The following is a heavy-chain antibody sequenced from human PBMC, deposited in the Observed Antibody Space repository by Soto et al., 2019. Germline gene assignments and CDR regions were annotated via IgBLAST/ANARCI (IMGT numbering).Heavy chain of an antibody. Sequence: LSLTCTVSGGSISSYYWSWIRQPPGKGLEWIGYIYYSGSTNYNPSLKSRATISVDTSKNQFSLKLSSVTAADTAVYYCARQYCTNGVCYRGGEDYYYGMDVWGQGTTVTVSS. V-gene: IGHV4-59*01. D-gene: IGHD2-8*01. J-gene: IGHJ6*02. CDR1: GGSISSYY. CDR2: IYYSGST. CDR3: ARQYCTNGVCYRGGEDYYYGMDV.